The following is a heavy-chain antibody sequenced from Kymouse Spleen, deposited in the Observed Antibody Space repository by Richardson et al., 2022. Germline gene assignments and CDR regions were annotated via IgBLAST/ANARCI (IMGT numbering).Heavy chain of an antibody. CDR3: ARGSVVAADPYYYGMDV. Sequence: QVQLQESGPGLVKPSETLSLTCTVSGGSVSSGSYYWSWIRQPPGKGLEWIGYIYYSGSTNYNPSLKSRVTISVDTSKNQFSLKLSSVTAADTAVYYCARGSVVAADPYYYGMDVWGQGTTVTVSS. CDR2: IYYSGST. D-gene: IGHD6-13*01. J-gene: IGHJ6*02. V-gene: IGHV4-61*01. CDR1: GGSVSSGSYY.